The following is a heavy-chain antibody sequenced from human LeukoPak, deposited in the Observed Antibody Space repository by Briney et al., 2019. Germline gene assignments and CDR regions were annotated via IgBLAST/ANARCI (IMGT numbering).Heavy chain of an antibody. V-gene: IGHV4-59*01. CDR1: GGSISSYY. CDR3: ARVRSGYSYGPFDY. CDR2: IYYRGST. J-gene: IGHJ4*02. D-gene: IGHD5-18*01. Sequence: KPSETLSLTCTVSGGSISSYYWSWIRQPPGKGVEWIGYIYYRGSTNYNPSLKSRVTISIDTSKNQFSLKLSSVTAADTAVYYCARVRSGYSYGPFDYWGQGTRVTVSS.